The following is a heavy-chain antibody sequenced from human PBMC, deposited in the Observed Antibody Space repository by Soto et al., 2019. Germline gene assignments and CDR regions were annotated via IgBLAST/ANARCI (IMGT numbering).Heavy chain of an antibody. CDR2: IDPSDSYT. J-gene: IGHJ6*02. Sequence: GESLKISCKGSGYNFTNYLIIWVRQMPGKGLEWMGRIDPSDSYTKYSPSLQGHVTISADKSIGTAYLQWSRLKASDTAMYYCATFSDVWGQGTTVTVSS. CDR1: GYNFTNYL. CDR3: ATFSDV. V-gene: IGHV5-10-1*01.